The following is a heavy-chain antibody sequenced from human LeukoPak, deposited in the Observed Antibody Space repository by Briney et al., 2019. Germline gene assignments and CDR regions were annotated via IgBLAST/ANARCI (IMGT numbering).Heavy chain of an antibody. V-gene: IGHV3-15*01. D-gene: IGHD3-22*01. CDR2: IKSKSAGGTA. J-gene: IGHJ4*02. Sequence: GGSLRLSCAASGVTFSNAWMNWVRQAPGKGLEWVGRIKSKSAGGTADYGAPVRGRFSISRDDSKNTLYLQMNSLKTEDTAVYYCTTYDSSGYYSRYWGQGTLLTVSS. CDR1: GVTFSNAW. CDR3: TTYDSSGYYSRY.